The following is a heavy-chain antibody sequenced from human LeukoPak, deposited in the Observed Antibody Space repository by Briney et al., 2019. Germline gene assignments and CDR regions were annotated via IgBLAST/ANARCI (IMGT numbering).Heavy chain of an antibody. Sequence: SETLSLTCTVSGGSISSSSYYWGWIRQPPGKGLEWIGSIYYSGSTYYNPSLKSRVTVSVDTSKNQFSLKLSSVTAADTAVYYCARAWSIVVVPAATDNWFEPWGQGTLVTVSS. J-gene: IGHJ5*02. V-gene: IGHV4-39*07. CDR1: GGSISSSSYY. D-gene: IGHD2-2*01. CDR3: ARAWSIVVVPAATDNWFEP. CDR2: IYYSGST.